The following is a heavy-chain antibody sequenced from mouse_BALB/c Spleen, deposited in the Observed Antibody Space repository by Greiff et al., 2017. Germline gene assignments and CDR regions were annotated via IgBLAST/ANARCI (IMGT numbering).Heavy chain of an antibody. CDR3: ARGYGNCEAWFAY. V-gene: IGHV5-4*02. CDR2: ISDGGSYT. D-gene: IGHD2-10*02. Sequence: EVQRVESGGGLVKPGGSLKLSCAASGFTFSDYYMYWVRQTPEKRLEWVATISDGGSYTYYPDSVKGRFTLSRDNAKNNLYLQMSSLRSEDTAMYYGARGYGNCEAWFAYWGQGTLVTVSA. J-gene: IGHJ3*01. CDR1: GFTFSDYY.